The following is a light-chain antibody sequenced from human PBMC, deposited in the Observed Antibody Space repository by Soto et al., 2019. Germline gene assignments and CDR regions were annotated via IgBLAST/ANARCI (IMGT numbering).Light chain of an antibody. CDR3: SSYTSRSTLDVV. CDR2: DVS. CDR1: SSDVGGYNY. J-gene: IGLJ2*01. Sequence: QSALTQPASMSGSPGQSITISCTGTSSDVGGYNYVSWYQQHPGKAPKLIIYDVSNRPSGVSNRFSGSKSGNTASLTISGLQAEDEADYYCSSYTSRSTLDVVFGGGTKLTVL. V-gene: IGLV2-14*01.